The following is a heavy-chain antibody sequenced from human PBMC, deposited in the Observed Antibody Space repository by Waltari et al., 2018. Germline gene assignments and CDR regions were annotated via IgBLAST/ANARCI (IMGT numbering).Heavy chain of an antibody. CDR2: INAGNGNT. Sequence: QVQLVQSGAEVKKPGASVKVSCKASGYTFTSYAMHWVRQAPGQRLEWMGWINAGNGNTKYSQKFQGRVTITRDTSASTAYMELSSLRSEDTAVYYCARSVVPAAMFDYWGQGTLVTVSS. CDR1: GYTFTSYA. CDR3: ARSVVPAAMFDY. V-gene: IGHV1-3*01. D-gene: IGHD2-2*01. J-gene: IGHJ4*02.